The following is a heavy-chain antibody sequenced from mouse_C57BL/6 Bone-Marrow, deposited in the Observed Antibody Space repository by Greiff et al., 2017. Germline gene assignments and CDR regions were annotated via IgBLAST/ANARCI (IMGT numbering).Heavy chain of an antibody. CDR1: GYTFTSYW. D-gene: IGHD2-2*01. J-gene: IGHJ1*03. CDR3: ARGVRGAFYYGYDWYFDV. V-gene: IGHV1-52*01. CDR2: IDPSDSET. Sequence: VQLQQPGAELVRPGSSVKLSCKASGYTFTSYWMHWVKQRPIQGLEWIGNIDPSDSETHYNQKFKDKATLTVDKSSSTAYMQLSSLTSEDSAVYYCARGVRGAFYYGYDWYFDVWGTGTTVTVSS.